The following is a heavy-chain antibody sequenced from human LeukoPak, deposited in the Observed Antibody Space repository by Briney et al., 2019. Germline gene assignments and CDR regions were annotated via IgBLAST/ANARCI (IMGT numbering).Heavy chain of an antibody. Sequence: SETLSLTCTVSGGSISSGSYYWSWIRQPAGKGLEWIGRIYTSGSTNYNPSLKSRVTISVDKSKNQFSLKLSSVTAADTAVYYCARKRLWGSYRYTDYWGQGTLVTVSS. CDR3: ARKRLWGSYRYTDY. CDR2: IYTSGST. V-gene: IGHV4-61*02. J-gene: IGHJ4*02. D-gene: IGHD3-16*02. CDR1: GGSISSGSYY.